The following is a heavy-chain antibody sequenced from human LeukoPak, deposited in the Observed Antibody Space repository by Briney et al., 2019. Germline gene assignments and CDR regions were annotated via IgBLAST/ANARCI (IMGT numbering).Heavy chain of an antibody. CDR3: ARSRNGPQDY. Sequence: PSETLSLTCTVSGGSIISTNYYWGRLRQPPGKGLEWIGSIYYSGTTYYNPSLKSRITISVDTSKNQFSLKLSSVAAADTAVYYCARSRNGPQDYWGQGTLVTVSS. D-gene: IGHD2-8*01. J-gene: IGHJ4*02. CDR1: GGSIISTNYY. V-gene: IGHV4-39*01. CDR2: IYYSGTT.